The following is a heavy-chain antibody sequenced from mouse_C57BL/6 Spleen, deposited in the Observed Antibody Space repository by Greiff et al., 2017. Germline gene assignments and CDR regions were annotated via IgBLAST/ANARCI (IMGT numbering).Heavy chain of an antibody. Sequence: QVQLQQPGAELVMPGASVKLSCKASGYTFTSYWMHWVKQRPGQGLEWIGEIDPSDSYTNYNQKFKGKSTLTVDKSSSTAYMQRSSLTSEDSAVYYCARRYYGSSHWYFDVWGTGTTVTVSS. CDR2: IDPSDSYT. CDR3: ARRYYGSSHWYFDV. J-gene: IGHJ1*03. CDR1: GYTFTSYW. D-gene: IGHD1-1*01. V-gene: IGHV1-69*01.